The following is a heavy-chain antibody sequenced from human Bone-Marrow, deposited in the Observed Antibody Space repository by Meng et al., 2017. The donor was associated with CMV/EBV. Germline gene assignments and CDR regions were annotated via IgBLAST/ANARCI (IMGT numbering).Heavy chain of an antibody. J-gene: IGHJ5*01. Sequence: TRGAAVGWTRQHRGKGLEWLALCYCNDRKTYNQSVRTRLTITRDTTKNQVVLTMSNLDPVDTATYSCAPRPVVAAGASPEEYKWFDSWGQGTLVTVSS. D-gene: IGHD6-13*01. CDR2: CYCNDRK. CDR1: TRGAA. V-gene: IGHV2-5*01. CDR3: APRPVVAAGASPEEYKWFDS.